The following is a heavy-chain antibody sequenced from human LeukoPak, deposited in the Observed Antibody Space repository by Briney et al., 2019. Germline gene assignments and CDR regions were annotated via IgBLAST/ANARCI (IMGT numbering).Heavy chain of an antibody. CDR3: ARGPMITFGGVIVSFNY. V-gene: IGHV3-21*01. Sequence: PGGSLRLSCAASGFTFSSYSMNWVRQAPGKGLEWVSSISSSSSYIYYADSVKGRFTISRDNAKNSLYLQMNSLRAEDTAVYYCARGPMITFGGVIVSFNYWGQGTLVTVFS. D-gene: IGHD3-16*02. J-gene: IGHJ4*02. CDR2: ISSSSSYI. CDR1: GFTFSSYS.